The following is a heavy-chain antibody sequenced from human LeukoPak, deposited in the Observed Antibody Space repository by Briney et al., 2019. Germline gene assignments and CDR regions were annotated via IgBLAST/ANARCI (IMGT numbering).Heavy chain of an antibody. CDR1: GFTFSSYA. CDR3: ARDLLLGKYYYYYYMDV. D-gene: IGHD7-27*01. CDR2: ISGSGGST. J-gene: IGHJ6*03. Sequence: GGSLRLSCAASGFTFSSYAMSWVRQAPGKGLEWVSAISGSGGSTYYADSVKGRFTISRDNSKNTLYLQMNSLRAEDTAVYYCARDLLLGKYYYYYYMDVWGKGTTVTVSS. V-gene: IGHV3-23*01.